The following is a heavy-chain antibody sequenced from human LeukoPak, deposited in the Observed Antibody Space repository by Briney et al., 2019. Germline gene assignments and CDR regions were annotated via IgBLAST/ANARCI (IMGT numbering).Heavy chain of an antibody. CDR2: VYHSGST. CDR3: AATMVRGVHTHFDY. Sequence: SETLSLTCTVSGRSITNYYWSWIRQPPPKGLEWVGCVYHSGSTNYNPSLKSRVTISVDTSNNQFSLKLSSVTAADTAVYYCAATMVRGVHTHFDYWGQGTLVTVSS. V-gene: IGHV4-59*08. J-gene: IGHJ4*02. D-gene: IGHD3-10*01. CDR1: GRSITNYY.